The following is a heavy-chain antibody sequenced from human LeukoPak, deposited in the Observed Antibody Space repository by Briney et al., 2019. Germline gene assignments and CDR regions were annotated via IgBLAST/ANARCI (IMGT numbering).Heavy chain of an antibody. Sequence: PGGSLRLSCAASGFAFSSYAMHWVRQAPGKGLEWVAVISYDGSNKYYADSVKGRFTISRDNSKNTLYLQMNSLRAEDTAVYYCARPTSAIAAADHWGQGTLVTVSS. J-gene: IGHJ4*02. V-gene: IGHV3-30-3*01. CDR1: GFAFSSYA. D-gene: IGHD6-13*01. CDR3: ARPTSAIAAADH. CDR2: ISYDGSNK.